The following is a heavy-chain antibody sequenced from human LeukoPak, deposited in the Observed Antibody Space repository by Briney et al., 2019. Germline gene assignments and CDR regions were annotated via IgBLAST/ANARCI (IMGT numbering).Heavy chain of an antibody. CDR3: AKGPRAAAGPDY. J-gene: IGHJ4*02. CDR2: IRYDGSNK. CDR1: GFTFSSYG. D-gene: IGHD6-13*01. Sequence: GGFLRLSCAASGFTFSSYGMHWVRQAPGKGLEWVAFIRYDGSNKYYADSVKGRFTISRDNSKNTLYLQMNSLRAEDTAVYYCAKGPRAAAGPDYWGQGTLVTVSS. V-gene: IGHV3-30*02.